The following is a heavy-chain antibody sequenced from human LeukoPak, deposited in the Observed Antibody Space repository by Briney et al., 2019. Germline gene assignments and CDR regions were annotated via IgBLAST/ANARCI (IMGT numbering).Heavy chain of an antibody. V-gene: IGHV4-59*01. CDR3: ARAVGGDGSGSL. Sequence: SETLSLTCTVSGDSISTYYWSWIRQPPGKGLEWMGHIYYRGTSDYNPSLKSRVTMSVDMSTREISLKLSSVTAADTAVYYCARAVGGDGSGSLWGPGTLVTVSS. J-gene: IGHJ4*02. D-gene: IGHD3-10*01. CDR1: GDSISTYY. CDR2: IYYRGTS.